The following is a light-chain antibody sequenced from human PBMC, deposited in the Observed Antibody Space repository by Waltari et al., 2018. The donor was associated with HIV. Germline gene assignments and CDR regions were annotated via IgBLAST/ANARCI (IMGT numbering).Light chain of an antibody. V-gene: IGKV1-39*01. Sequence: DIQMTQAPSSLSASVGDRVTITCRASQRVSTYLTWYQQRAGRAPKLLIYAASNLQSGVPSRFSGSGSGTDFTLTISSLQPEDFATYYCQQSYNFPWTFGQGTKVEI. J-gene: IGKJ1*01. CDR1: QRVSTY. CDR2: AAS. CDR3: QQSYNFPWT.